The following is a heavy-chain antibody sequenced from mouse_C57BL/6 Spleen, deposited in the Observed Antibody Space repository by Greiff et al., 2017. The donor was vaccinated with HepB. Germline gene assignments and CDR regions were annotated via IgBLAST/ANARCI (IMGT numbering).Heavy chain of an antibody. J-gene: IGHJ4*01. V-gene: IGHV1-42*01. Sequence: VQLQQSGPELVKPGASVKISCKASGYSFTGYYMNWVKQSPEKSLEWIGEINPSTGGTTYNQKFKAKATLTVDKSSSTAYMQLKSLTSEDSAVYNCAKDHAYSDYAYYVIDYCGQETPASVSS. CDR3: AKDHAYSDYAYYVIDY. CDR1: GYSFTGYY. CDR2: INPSTGGT. D-gene: IGHD2-13*01.